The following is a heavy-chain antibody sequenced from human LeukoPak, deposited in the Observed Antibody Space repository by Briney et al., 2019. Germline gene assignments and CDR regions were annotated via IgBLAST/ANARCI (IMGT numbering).Heavy chain of an antibody. J-gene: IGHJ4*02. V-gene: IGHV4-34*01. CDR2: INPSGST. Sequence: SETLSLTCAVYGGSFSGYYWTWIRQPPGKGLEWIGEINPSGSTTYNPSLKSRVTISVDTSKNQFSLKLSSVTAADMAVSYCARAQGRDGYNGILEYWGQGALVTVSS. CDR1: GGSFSGYY. D-gene: IGHD5-24*01. CDR3: ARAQGRDGYNGILEY.